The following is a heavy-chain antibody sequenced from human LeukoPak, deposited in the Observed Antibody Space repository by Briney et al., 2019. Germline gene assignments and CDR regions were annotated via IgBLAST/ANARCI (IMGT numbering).Heavy chain of an antibody. D-gene: IGHD3-9*01. CDR2: ISSSGSTI. Sequence: QAGGSLRLSCAASGFTFSSYEMNWVRQAPGKGLEWVSYISSSGSTIYYADSVKGRFIISRDNAKNSLYLQMNSLRAEDTAVYYCARAGTSLRYFDWLLVPYFDYWGQGTLVTVSS. CDR1: GFTFSSYE. J-gene: IGHJ4*02. CDR3: ARAGTSLRYFDWLLVPYFDY. V-gene: IGHV3-48*03.